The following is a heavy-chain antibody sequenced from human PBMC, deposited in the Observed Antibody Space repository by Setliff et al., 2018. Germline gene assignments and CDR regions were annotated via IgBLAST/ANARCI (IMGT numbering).Heavy chain of an antibody. V-gene: IGHV1-69*06. CDR2: IIPIFGTA. CDR3: ARGRHPPWSGYPYYYMDV. CDR1: GGTFSSYA. Sequence: SVKVSCKASGGTFSSYAISWVRQAPGQGLEWMGGIIPIFGTANYAQKFQGRVTITADKSTSTAYMELSSLRSEDTAVYYCARGRHPPWSGYPYYYMDVWGKGTTATVSS. D-gene: IGHD3-3*01. J-gene: IGHJ6*03.